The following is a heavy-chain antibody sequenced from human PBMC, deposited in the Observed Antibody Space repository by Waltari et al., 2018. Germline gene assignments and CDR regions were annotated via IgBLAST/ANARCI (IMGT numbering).Heavy chain of an antibody. CDR2: IKQYGSEK. CDR1: GFTFSSYW. V-gene: IGHV3-7*01. Sequence: EVQLVESGGGLVQPGGSLRLSCGASGFTFSSYWMSWVRRTQGKGLEWVANIKQYGSEKYYVDSVKGRFTISRDNAKNSLYLQMNSLRAEDTAVYYCARTCIAVAGTNWFDPWGQGTLVTVSS. D-gene: IGHD6-19*01. CDR3: ARTCIAVAGTNWFDP. J-gene: IGHJ5*02.